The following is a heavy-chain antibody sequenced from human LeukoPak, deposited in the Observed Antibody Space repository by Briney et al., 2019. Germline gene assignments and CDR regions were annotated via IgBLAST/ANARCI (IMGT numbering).Heavy chain of an antibody. J-gene: IGHJ5*02. D-gene: IGHD5-24*01. CDR2: IYPGDSDT. Sequence: GESLQISCKGSGYSFTSYWIGWVRQMPGKGLEWMGIIYPGDSDTRYSPSFQGQVTISAHKSISTAYLQWSSLKASDTAMYYCARSPRGGYNQGHWFDPWGQGTLVTVSS. CDR1: GYSFTSYW. V-gene: IGHV5-51*01. CDR3: ARSPRGGYNQGHWFDP.